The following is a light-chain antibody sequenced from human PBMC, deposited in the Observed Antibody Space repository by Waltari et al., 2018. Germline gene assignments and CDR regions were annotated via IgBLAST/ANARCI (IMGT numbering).Light chain of an antibody. Sequence: QSALHQPHSASGSPGQSVTISCTGTSSDGGGYNSVSWYQQHPGKVPKVIIYEVTTRPSAVPDRFSGSKSGNTASLTVSGLQAEDEADYYCTSYAGSNNYVFGTGTKVTVL. CDR1: SSDGGGYNS. CDR2: EVT. V-gene: IGLV2-8*01. J-gene: IGLJ1*01. CDR3: TSYAGSNNYV.